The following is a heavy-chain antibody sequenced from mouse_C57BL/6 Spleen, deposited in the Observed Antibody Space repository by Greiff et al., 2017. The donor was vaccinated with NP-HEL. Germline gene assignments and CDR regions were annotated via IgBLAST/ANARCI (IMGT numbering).Heavy chain of an antibody. CDR1: GYTFTDYN. Sequence: VQLQQSGPELVKPGASVKIPCKASGYTFTDYNMDWVKQSHGKSLEWIGDINPNNGGTIYNQKFKGKATLTVDKSSSTAYMELRSLTSEDTAVYYCARGWYSNYVEYFDYWGQGTTLTVSS. J-gene: IGHJ2*01. D-gene: IGHD2-5*01. CDR3: ARGWYSNYVEYFDY. CDR2: INPNNGGT. V-gene: IGHV1-18*01.